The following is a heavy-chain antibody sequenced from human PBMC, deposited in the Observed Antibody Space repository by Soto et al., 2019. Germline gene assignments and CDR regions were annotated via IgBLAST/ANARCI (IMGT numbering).Heavy chain of an antibody. V-gene: IGHV3-33*01. D-gene: IGHD3-10*01. J-gene: IGHJ6*02. CDR3: ARGFGHYYYAMDV. CDR2: IWYDVSNK. CDR1: GFYFSTYG. Sequence: QVQLVESGGGVVQPGKSLRLSCAASGFYFSTYGMHWVRQGPGEGLEWVALIWYDVSNKYYGDSVKGRFTISRDKSKNTLYLQMDNLRAEDPAVYYCARGFGHYYYAMDVWGQGTTVTVSS.